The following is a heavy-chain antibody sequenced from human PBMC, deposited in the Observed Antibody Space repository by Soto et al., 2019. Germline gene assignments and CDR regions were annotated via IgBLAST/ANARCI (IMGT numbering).Heavy chain of an antibody. D-gene: IGHD2-15*01. J-gene: IGHJ4*02. CDR2: TCYSGST. V-gene: IGHV4-31*03. CDR3: ARAYCSGGSCYLTPPYFDS. CDR1: GGSISSGGYY. Sequence: KPSETLSLTCTVSGGSISSGGYYWSWFRQHPGKGLEWIGSTCYSGSTYYIPSLKSRVAISVATAKNHSSSKLTPETAADTAVYYCARAYCSGGSCYLTPPYFDSWGQGTLVTVSS.